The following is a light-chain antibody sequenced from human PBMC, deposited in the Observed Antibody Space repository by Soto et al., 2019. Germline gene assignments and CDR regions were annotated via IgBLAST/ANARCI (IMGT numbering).Light chain of an antibody. V-gene: IGKV1-39*01. CDR3: QQSYSTPIT. J-gene: IGKJ5*01. CDR2: AAS. CDR1: QSISSY. Sequence: DLQRTQSPSSLSASIGDRVTLTCRSSQSISSYLNWYQQKPGKAPELLIYAASSLQSGVPSRFSGSGSGTEFNLTISSLQPEDFATYYCQQSYSTPITFGQGTRLEIK.